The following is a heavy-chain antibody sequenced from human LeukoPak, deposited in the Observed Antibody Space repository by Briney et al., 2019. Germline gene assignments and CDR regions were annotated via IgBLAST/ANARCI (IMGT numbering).Heavy chain of an antibody. CDR2: IYTSGST. Sequence: SETLSLTCTVSGGPISTYYWSWIRQPPGKGLEWIGRIYTSGSTNYNPSLKSRVTMSVDTSKNQFSLKLSSVTAADTAVYYCARVRGYRFDAFDIWGQGTMVTVSS. V-gene: IGHV4-4*07. D-gene: IGHD5-18*01. J-gene: IGHJ3*02. CDR3: ARVRGYRFDAFDI. CDR1: GGPISTYY.